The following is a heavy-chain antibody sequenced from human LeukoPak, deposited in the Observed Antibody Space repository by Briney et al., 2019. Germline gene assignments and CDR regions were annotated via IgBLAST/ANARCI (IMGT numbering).Heavy chain of an antibody. CDR2: ISGSGGST. D-gene: IGHD3-9*01. V-gene: IGHV3-23*01. CDR3: ANTDKTGPGYYGIDV. Sequence: QTGGSLRLSCAASGFTFSSYAMSWVRQAPGKGLEWVSAISGSGGSTYYADSVKGRFTISRDNSKNTLYLQMNSLRAEDTAVYYCANTDKTGPGYYGIDVWGQGTTVTVSS. CDR1: GFTFSSYA. J-gene: IGHJ6*02.